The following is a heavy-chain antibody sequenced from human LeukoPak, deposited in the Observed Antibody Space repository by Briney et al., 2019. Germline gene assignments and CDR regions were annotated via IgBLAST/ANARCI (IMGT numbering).Heavy chain of an antibody. CDR3: AIEGGLGMDSLLYRWFDP. J-gene: IGHJ5*02. CDR1: GGTFKNYV. Sequence: SVKVSCKASGGTFKNYVITWVRQAPGQGLEWMGNIMPILGTINYAQTFQGRLTISADESTSTAYMELSSLTSDDTAFYYCAIEGGLGMDSLLYRWFDPWGQGTLVTVSS. CDR2: IMPILGTI. V-gene: IGHV1-69*11. D-gene: IGHD2-2*02.